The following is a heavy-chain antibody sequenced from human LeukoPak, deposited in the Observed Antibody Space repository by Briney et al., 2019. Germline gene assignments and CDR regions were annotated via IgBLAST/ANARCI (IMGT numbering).Heavy chain of an antibody. J-gene: IGHJ4*02. CDR1: GVSFTSHS. Sequence: GGSLRLSCVGSGVSFTSHSMNWVHQAPGKGLEWISFIGYGDGTIYQADSVKGRFTISRDDAKTSLYLQMNSLRVEDTAIYYCARESDSRARFDSWGQGTLVTASS. CDR3: ARESDSRARFDS. CDR2: IGYGDGTI. D-gene: IGHD4-11*01. V-gene: IGHV3-48*01.